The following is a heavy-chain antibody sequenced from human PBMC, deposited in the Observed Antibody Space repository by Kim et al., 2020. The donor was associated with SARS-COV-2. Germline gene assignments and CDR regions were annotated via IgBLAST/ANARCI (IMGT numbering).Heavy chain of an antibody. V-gene: IGHV1-69*04. CDR2: IIPILGIA. D-gene: IGHD6-19*01. CDR1: GGTFSSYA. J-gene: IGHJ4*02. CDR3: ASLSSSGWYYFDY. Sequence: SVKVSCKASGGTFSSYAISWVRQAPGQGLEWMGRIIPILGIANYAQKFQGRVTITADKSTSTAYMELSSLRSEDKAVYYCASLSSSGWYYFDYWGQGT.